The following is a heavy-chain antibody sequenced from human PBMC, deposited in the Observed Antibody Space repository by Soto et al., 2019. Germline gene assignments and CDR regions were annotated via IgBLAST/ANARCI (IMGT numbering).Heavy chain of an antibody. J-gene: IGHJ5*02. CDR3: ARGSSSSFDWFDP. D-gene: IGHD6-13*01. Sequence: ASVKVSCKASGYTFTSSAMQWVRQARGQRLEWIGWIVVGSGNTNYAQKFQERVTITRDMSTSTAYMELSSLRSEDTAVYYCARGSSSSFDWFDPWGQGTLVTVSS. CDR1: GYTFTSSA. V-gene: IGHV1-58*02. CDR2: IVVGSGNT.